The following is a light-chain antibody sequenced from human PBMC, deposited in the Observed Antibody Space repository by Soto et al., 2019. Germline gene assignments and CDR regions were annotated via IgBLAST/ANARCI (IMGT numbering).Light chain of an antibody. V-gene: IGKV1-5*01. J-gene: IGKJ1*01. CDR2: DAS. CDR1: QSISSW. Sequence: LPGYSGDRVTITCRTSQSISSWLAWYQQKPGKAPKLLIYDASSLQSGVPSRFSGSGSGTEFTLTISSLQPDDFGTYYCQHYHSYPWTFGQGTKVDIK. CDR3: QHYHSYPWT.